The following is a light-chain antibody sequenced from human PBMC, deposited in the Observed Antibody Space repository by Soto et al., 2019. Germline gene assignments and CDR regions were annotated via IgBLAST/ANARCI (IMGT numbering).Light chain of an antibody. Sequence: DIPMTQSPSTLSASVGDRVTITCRASQSISSWLAWYQQKPGKAPKLLIYKASSLESGVPSRFSGSGSGTDFTLTISGLQPDDFAVYYWQQYNSYPWTFGEGTKVEIK. CDR3: QQYNSYPWT. J-gene: IGKJ1*01. V-gene: IGKV1-5*03. CDR1: QSISSW. CDR2: KAS.